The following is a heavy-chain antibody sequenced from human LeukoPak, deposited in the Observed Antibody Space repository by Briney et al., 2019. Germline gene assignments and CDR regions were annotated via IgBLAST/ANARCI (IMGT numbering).Heavy chain of an antibody. CDR2: ISSSGSTI. D-gene: IGHD6-13*01. J-gene: IGHJ6*03. CDR1: GFTFSDYY. Sequence: PGGSLRLSCAASGFTFSDYYMSWIRQAPGKGLEWVSYISSSGSTIYYADSAKGRFTISRDNAKNSLYLQMNSLRAEDTAVYYCARAFSSSWYVDYYYYMDVWGKGTTVTVSS. V-gene: IGHV3-11*04. CDR3: ARAFSSSWYVDYYYYMDV.